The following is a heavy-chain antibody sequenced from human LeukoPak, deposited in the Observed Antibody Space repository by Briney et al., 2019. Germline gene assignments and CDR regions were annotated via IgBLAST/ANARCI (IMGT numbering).Heavy chain of an antibody. Sequence: PGGSLRLSCAASGFTFSSYWMSWVRQAPGKGLEWVANIKQDGSEKYYVDSVKGRFTISRDNAKNSLYLQMNSLRAEDTAVYYCVRGWELLARTTPFDYWGQGTLVTVSS. D-gene: IGHD1-26*01. CDR2: IKQDGSEK. V-gene: IGHV3-7*04. CDR1: GFTFSSYW. J-gene: IGHJ4*02. CDR3: VRGWELLARTTPFDY.